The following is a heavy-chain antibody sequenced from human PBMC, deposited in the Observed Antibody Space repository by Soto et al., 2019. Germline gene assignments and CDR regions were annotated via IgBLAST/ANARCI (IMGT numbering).Heavy chain of an antibody. V-gene: IGHV3-23*01. CDR3: AKDLFTASAPLWEVFCV. D-gene: IGHD1-26*01. CDR1: GFTFSSYS. CDR2: ISASGDTT. Sequence: EVHLLESGGDLVQPGGSLRLSCTASGFTFSSYSMSWVRQAPGKGQEWVSAISASGDTTHYANSVEGPVTISRDSSKNTLYLHMSSLRAEDKALYYCAKDLFTASAPLWEVFCVLGQGTTVTVSS. J-gene: IGHJ3*01.